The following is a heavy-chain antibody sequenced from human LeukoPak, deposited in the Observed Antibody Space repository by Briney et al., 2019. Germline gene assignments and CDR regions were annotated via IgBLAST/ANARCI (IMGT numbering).Heavy chain of an antibody. Sequence: GGSLGLSCAASGFTFSSYAMSWVRQAPGKGLEWVSAISGSGGSTYYADSVKGRFTISRDNSKNTLYLQMNSLRAEDTAVYYCTTDLGDGIAAAGSDYWGQGTLVTVSS. D-gene: IGHD6-13*01. CDR1: GFTFSSYA. V-gene: IGHV3-23*01. CDR2: ISGSGGST. CDR3: TTDLGDGIAAAGSDY. J-gene: IGHJ4*02.